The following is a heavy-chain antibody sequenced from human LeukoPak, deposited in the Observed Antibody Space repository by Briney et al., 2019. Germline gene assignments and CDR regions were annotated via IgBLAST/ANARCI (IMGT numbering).Heavy chain of an antibody. D-gene: IGHD3-9*01. CDR2: ISGSGGST. Sequence: GGSLRLSCAASGFTFSSYAMSWVRQAPGEGLEWVSAISGSGGSTYYGDSVKGRFTISRDKSKNTLYLQMNSLRAEDTAVYYCAKSPGDYDILTGYFHLHFDYWGQGTLVSVSS. CDR3: AKSPGDYDILTGYFHLHFDY. V-gene: IGHV3-23*01. CDR1: GFTFSSYA. J-gene: IGHJ4*02.